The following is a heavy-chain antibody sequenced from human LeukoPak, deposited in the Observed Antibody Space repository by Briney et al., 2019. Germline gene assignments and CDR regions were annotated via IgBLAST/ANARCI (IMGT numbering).Heavy chain of an antibody. CDR1: GFTFSSYA. V-gene: IGHV3-66*02. D-gene: IGHD5-18*01. CDR2: IYSDGST. Sequence: GGSLRLFCAASGFTFSSYAMSWGRQAPGKGLEWVSVIYSDGSTYYADPVKGRFTISRDNSKNTLYLQMSSLRPEDTAVYYCTDTLAGWGQGTLVTVSS. J-gene: IGHJ4*02. CDR3: TDTLAG.